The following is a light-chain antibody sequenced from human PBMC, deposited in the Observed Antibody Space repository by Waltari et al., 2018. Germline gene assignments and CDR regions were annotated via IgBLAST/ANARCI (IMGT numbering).Light chain of an antibody. J-gene: IGKJ2*01. CDR1: QSVSSN. CDR3: QHSDT. V-gene: IGKV3-15*01. Sequence: EIVMTQSPATLSVSPGEKATLSCRASQSVSSNLAWYQQKTGPSPRLLIYGASTRATGIPARFSGSGSGTDFTLTISSLQSEDFAVYYCQHSDTFGQGTKLEIK. CDR2: GAS.